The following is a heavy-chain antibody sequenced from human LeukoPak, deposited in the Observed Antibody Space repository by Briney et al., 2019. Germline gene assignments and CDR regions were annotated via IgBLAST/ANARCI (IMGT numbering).Heavy chain of an antibody. J-gene: IGHJ4*02. CDR2: IYSGGAI. D-gene: IGHD1-14*01. CDR3: ARRPGN. V-gene: IGHV3-53*01. CDR1: GFAVGSNY. Sequence: GGSLRLSCVASGFAVGSNYMSWVRQAPGKGLEWVSLIYSGGAIRYADSVKGRFTISRDSSKNTLFLQMNDLTVEDTARYYCARRPGNWGQGVLVTVSS.